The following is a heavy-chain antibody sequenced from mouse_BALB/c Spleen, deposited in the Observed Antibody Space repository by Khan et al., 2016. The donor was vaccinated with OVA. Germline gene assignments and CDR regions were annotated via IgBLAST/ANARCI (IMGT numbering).Heavy chain of an antibody. D-gene: IGHD4-1*01. CDR1: GFTFSSYS. J-gene: IGHJ3*01. Sequence: EVQLVESGGDLVKPGGSLKLSCAASGFTFSSYSMSWVRQTPDKRLEWVASISSGGDYTYYPDIVKGRFTISRDNAKNTLYLQMSRLKAEDTAMYYCARHLTGSFAYWGQGTLVTVSA. V-gene: IGHV5-6*01. CDR2: ISSGGDYT. CDR3: ARHLTGSFAY.